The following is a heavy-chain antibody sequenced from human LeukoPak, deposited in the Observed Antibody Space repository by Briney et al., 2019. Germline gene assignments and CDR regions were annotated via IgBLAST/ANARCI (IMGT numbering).Heavy chain of an antibody. D-gene: IGHD3-22*01. CDR3: AKDFDYYYDSSGSTGD. CDR1: GFTFSSFG. J-gene: IGHJ4*02. CDR2: IYSDNT. V-gene: IGHV3-23*03. Sequence: PGGSLRLSCAASGFTFSSFGMSWVRQAPGKGLEWVSFIYSDNTRYSDSVKGRFTISRDNSKNTLYLQMNSLRAEDTAVYYCAKDFDYYYDSSGSTGDWGQGTLVTVSS.